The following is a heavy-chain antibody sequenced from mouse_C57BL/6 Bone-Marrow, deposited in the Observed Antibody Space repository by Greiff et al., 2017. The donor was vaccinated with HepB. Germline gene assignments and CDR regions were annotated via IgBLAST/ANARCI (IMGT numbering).Heavy chain of an antibody. CDR2: IYPRSGNT. J-gene: IGHJ2*01. D-gene: IGHD2-3*01. Sequence: VKLVESGAELARPGASVKLSCKASGYTFTSYGISWVKQRTGQGLEWIGEIYPRSGNTYYNEKFKGKATLNADKYSSTAYMEIRSLTSEDSAVYYCERSGWQGGQGTTLTVSS. CDR3: ERSGWQ. V-gene: IGHV1-81*01. CDR1: GYTFTSYG.